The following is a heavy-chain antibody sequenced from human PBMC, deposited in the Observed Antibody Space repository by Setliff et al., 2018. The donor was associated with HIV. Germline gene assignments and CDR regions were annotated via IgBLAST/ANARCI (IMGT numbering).Heavy chain of an antibody. CDR1: GFTFSTYG. J-gene: IGHJ6*02. CDR2: IRYDGRNK. CDR3: AKDFPPPNGMDV. Sequence: GGSLRLSCAASGFTFSTYGMHWVRQAPGKGLEWVAFIRYDGRNKYFTDSVKGRFTISRDNSKNTLYLQMNSLRPEDTAVYYCAKDFPPPNGMDVWGQGTTVTVSS. V-gene: IGHV3-30*02.